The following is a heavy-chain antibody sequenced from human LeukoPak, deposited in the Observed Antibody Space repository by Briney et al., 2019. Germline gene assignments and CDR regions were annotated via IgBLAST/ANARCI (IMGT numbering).Heavy chain of an antibody. CDR2: MNLNRGNT. Sequence: ASVKVSCKASGYTFTSYYLSGVRPAPGQGLEWMGWMNLNRGNTGYAQKFQGRVTITRNTSISTAYMELSSLRSEDTAVYYCARSSSGYYDFDYWGQGTLVTVSS. D-gene: IGHD3-22*01. CDR1: GYTFTSYY. J-gene: IGHJ4*02. CDR3: ARSSSGYYDFDY. V-gene: IGHV1-8*03.